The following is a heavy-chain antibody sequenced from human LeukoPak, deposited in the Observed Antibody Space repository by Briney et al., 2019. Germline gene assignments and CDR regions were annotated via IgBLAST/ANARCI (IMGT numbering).Heavy chain of an antibody. J-gene: IGHJ4*02. CDR1: GFTFSSYC. CDR3: ATGAGCGY. CDR2: IKQDGSER. V-gene: IGHV3-7*03. Sequence: GGSLRLSCAASGFTFSSYCMTWDRQAPGKGLEWVANIKQDGSERNYVDSVKGRFTISRDNAKNSLYLQMNTLRDEDTAVYYCATGAGCGYWGQGTLVTVSS. D-gene: IGHD6-19*01.